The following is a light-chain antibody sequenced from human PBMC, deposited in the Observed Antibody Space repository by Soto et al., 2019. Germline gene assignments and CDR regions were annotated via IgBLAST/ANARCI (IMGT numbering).Light chain of an antibody. CDR2: DAS. V-gene: IGKV3-11*01. CDR1: QNISSY. J-gene: IGKJ5*01. Sequence: EIVLTQSPATLSLSPGERATFSCRASQNISSYLAWYQQKPGQAPRLLIFDASNRATDIPARFGGSGSGTDFTLTISSLEPEDFAIYYCQQRQYWPPITFGQGTRLEI. CDR3: QQRQYWPPIT.